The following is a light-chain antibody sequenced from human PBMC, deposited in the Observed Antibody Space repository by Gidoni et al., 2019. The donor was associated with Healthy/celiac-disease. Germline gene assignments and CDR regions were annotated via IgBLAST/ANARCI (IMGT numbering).Light chain of an antibody. J-gene: IGKJ4*01. CDR1: QSVSSY. CDR2: DAS. CDR3: QQRSNYFT. V-gene: IGKV3-11*01. Sequence: EIVLTQSPATLSLSPGERATLSCRASQSVSSYLAWYQQKPGQAPRLLIYDASNRATGIPARFSGSGSGTDFTLTISSLEPEDFAVYYCQQRSNYFTFGGXTKVEIK.